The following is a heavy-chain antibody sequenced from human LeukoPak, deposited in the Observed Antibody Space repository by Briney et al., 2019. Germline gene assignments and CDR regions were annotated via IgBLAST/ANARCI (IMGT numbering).Heavy chain of an antibody. J-gene: IGHJ4*02. Sequence: GGSLRLFCAASGFTFNSYSMSWVRQAPGKGLEWVSAIGGSGGSTYYADSVKGRFTISRDNSKNTQYLQMNSLTAEDTAVYYCAKDNDYYGSGLFDYWGQGTLVTVSS. CDR2: IGGSGGST. D-gene: IGHD3-10*01. CDR1: GFTFNSYS. V-gene: IGHV3-23*01. CDR3: AKDNDYYGSGLFDY.